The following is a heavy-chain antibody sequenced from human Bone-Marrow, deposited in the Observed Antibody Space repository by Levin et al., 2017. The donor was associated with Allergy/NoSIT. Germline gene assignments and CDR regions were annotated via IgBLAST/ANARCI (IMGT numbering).Heavy chain of an antibody. D-gene: IGHD3-22*01. V-gene: IGHV1-2*06. CDR1: GYTFTGYY. J-gene: IGHJ4*02. CDR2: INPNSGGT. Sequence: ASVKVSCKASGYTFTGYYMHWVRQAPGQGLEWMGRINPNSGGTNYAQKFQGRVTMTRDTSISTAYMELSRLRSDDTAVYYCARDLIPADYYDSSGYYAFRDYWGQGTLVTVSS. CDR3: ARDLIPADYYDSSGYYAFRDY.